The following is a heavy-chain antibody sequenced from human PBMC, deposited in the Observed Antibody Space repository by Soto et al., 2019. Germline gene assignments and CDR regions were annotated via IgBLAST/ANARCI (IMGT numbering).Heavy chain of an antibody. CDR3: ARRTRNYYYYGMDV. CDR2: INHSGST. J-gene: IGHJ6*02. Sequence: QVQLQQWGAGLLKPSETLSLTCAVYGGSFSGYYWSWIRQPPGKGLEWIGEINHSGSTNYNPSLKSRVTISVDTSKNQFPLKLSSVTAADTAVYYCARRTRNYYYYGMDVWGQGTTVTVSS. V-gene: IGHV4-34*01. D-gene: IGHD1-1*01. CDR1: GGSFSGYY.